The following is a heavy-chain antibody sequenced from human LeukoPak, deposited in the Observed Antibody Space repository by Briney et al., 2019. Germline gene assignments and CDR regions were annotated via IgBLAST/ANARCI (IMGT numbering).Heavy chain of an antibody. V-gene: IGHV3-30*18. CDR1: GFTFSSYG. J-gene: IGHJ4*02. Sequence: GGSLRLSCAASGFTFSSYGMHWVRQAPGKGPEWVAVISYDGSNEYYADSVKGRFTISRDNSKNTLYLQMNSLRAEDTAVYYCAKVNVGVYFDYWGQGTLVTVSS. CDR2: ISYDGSNE. CDR3: AKVNVGVYFDY. D-gene: IGHD2-15*01.